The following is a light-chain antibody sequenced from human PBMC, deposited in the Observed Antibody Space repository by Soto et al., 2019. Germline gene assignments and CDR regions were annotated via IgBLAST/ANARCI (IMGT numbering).Light chain of an antibody. V-gene: IGKV3-20*01. CDR2: GAS. J-gene: IGKJ4*01. CDR1: QSVSSSY. Sequence: EIVLTQSPGTLSLSPGGRATLSCRSSQSVSSSYLAWYQQEPGQAPRLLIYGASRRATGIPDRFSGSGSGTDFTLTISSLQPEDFATYYCQQSYSTPQLTFGGGTKVDIK. CDR3: QQSYSTPQLT.